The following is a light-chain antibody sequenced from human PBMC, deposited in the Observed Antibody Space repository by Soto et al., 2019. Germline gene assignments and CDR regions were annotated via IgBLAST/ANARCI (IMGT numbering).Light chain of an antibody. CDR1: SSDVGGYNY. CDR2: EVS. J-gene: IGLJ1*01. Sequence: QSVLTKPASVSGSPGQSITISCTGTSSDVGGYNYVSWYQQHPGKAPKLMIYEVSNRPSGVSNRFSGSKSGNTASLTISGLQAEHEADYYCSSYTSSSTFYVFGTGTKVTVL. CDR3: SSYTSSSTFYV. V-gene: IGLV2-14*01.